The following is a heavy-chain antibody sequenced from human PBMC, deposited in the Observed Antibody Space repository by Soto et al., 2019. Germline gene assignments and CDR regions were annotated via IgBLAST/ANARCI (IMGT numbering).Heavy chain of an antibody. CDR2: IHPRDSDT. CDR3: ARLHPRYRGGPNCYSLGLDP. J-gene: IGHJ5*02. Sequence: PGESLKISCKGSGYSFDTWWIGWVRQMPGEGLEWMGIIHPRDSDTRYSPSFQGQVSMSVDKSINTAYLQWSTLKASDTAMYYCARLHPRYRGGPNCYSLGLDPWGQGTLVPVSS. CDR1: GYSFDTWW. D-gene: IGHD2-21*01. V-gene: IGHV5-51*01.